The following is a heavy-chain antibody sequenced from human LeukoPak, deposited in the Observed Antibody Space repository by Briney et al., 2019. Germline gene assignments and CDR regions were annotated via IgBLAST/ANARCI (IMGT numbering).Heavy chain of an antibody. CDR2: IYTSGST. V-gene: IGHV4-4*07. Sequence: SETLSLTCTVSGGSISSYYWSWIRQPAGKGLEWIGRIYTSGSTNYNPSLKSRVTMSVDTSKNQFSLKLSSVTAADTAVYYCARGRALYGSYFFDYWGQGTLVTVSS. D-gene: IGHD1-26*01. CDR1: GGSISSYY. J-gene: IGHJ4*02. CDR3: ARGRALYGSYFFDY.